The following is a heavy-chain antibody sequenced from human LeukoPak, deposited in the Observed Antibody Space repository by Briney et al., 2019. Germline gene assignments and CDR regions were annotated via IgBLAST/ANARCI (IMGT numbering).Heavy chain of an antibody. J-gene: IGHJ6*02. V-gene: IGHV4-59*01. D-gene: IGHD4-23*01. CDR2: IYYSGST. CDR1: GGSISSYY. Sequence: SEALSLTCTVSGGSISSYYRSWIRQPPGKGLEWIGYIYYSGSTNYNPSLKSRVTISVDTSKNQFSLKLSSVTAADTAVYYCARNSYYYGMDVWGQGTTVTVSS. CDR3: ARNSYYYGMDV.